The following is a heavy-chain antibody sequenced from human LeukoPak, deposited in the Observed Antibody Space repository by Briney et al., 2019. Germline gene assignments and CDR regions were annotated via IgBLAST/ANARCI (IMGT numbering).Heavy chain of an antibody. CDR2: ISAYNGNT. CDR1: GYTFTIYG. CDR3: ARDIAVAEYYFDY. D-gene: IGHD6-19*01. Sequence: GASVTVSFKASGYTFTIYGISWVRQAPGQGLEWMGWISAYNGNTNYSQKLQGRVTMTTDTSTSTAYMELRSLRSDDTAVYYCARDIAVAEYYFDYWGQGTLVTVSS. V-gene: IGHV1-18*01. J-gene: IGHJ4*02.